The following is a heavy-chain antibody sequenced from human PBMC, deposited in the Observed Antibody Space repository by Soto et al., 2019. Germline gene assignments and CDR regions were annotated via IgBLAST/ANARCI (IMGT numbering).Heavy chain of an antibody. J-gene: IGHJ3*02. V-gene: IGHV3-33*01. CDR1: GFTFSSYG. D-gene: IGHD3-16*02. Sequence: QVQLVECGGGVVQPGRSLRLSCAASGFTFSSYGMHWVRQAPGKGLEWVAVIWYDGSNKYYADSVKGRFTISRDNSKNTLYLQMNSLRAEDTAVYYCAGDFRGVIVHDAFDIWGQGTMVTVSS. CDR3: AGDFRGVIVHDAFDI. CDR2: IWYDGSNK.